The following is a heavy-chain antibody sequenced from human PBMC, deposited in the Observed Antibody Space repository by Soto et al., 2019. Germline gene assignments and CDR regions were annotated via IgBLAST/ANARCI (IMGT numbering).Heavy chain of an antibody. CDR2: IGSSGSTI. CDR1: GFTSSTFE. V-gene: IGHV3-48*03. J-gene: IGHJ4*02. Sequence: GGSLRLSCAASGFTSSTFEMNWVRQAPGKGLEWVSKIGSSGSTIWYADSVKGRFTISRDNAKNSLYLQMNSLRGDDTAVYYCARATYTSSYHFDSWGQGTLVTVSS. D-gene: IGHD6-6*01. CDR3: ARATYTSSYHFDS.